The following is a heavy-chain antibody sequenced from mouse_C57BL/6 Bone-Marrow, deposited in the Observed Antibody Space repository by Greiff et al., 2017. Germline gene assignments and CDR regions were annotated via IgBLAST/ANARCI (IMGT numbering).Heavy chain of an antibody. J-gene: IGHJ3*01. Sequence: QVQLKESGAELVRPGASVKLSCKASGYTFTDHYINWVKQRPGQGLEWIARIYPGSGNTYYNEKFKGKATLTAEKSSSTAYMQLSSLTSEDSAVYFCARSGYSWFAYWGQGTLVTVSA. CDR3: ARSGYSWFAY. V-gene: IGHV1-76*01. D-gene: IGHD3-1*01. CDR2: IYPGSGNT. CDR1: GYTFTDHY.